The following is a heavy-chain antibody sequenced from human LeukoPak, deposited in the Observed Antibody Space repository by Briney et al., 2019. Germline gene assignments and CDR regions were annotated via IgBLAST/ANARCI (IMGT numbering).Heavy chain of an antibody. CDR1: GYTFTGYY. CDR2: VNPNSGDT. D-gene: IGHD3-10*01. J-gene: IGHJ5*02. V-gene: IGHV1-2*02. CDR3: ARHRRWFGELLYSAWFDP. Sequence: ASVKVSCKASGYTFTGYYLHWVRQAPGQGLEWMGCVNPNSGDTNYAQKFQGSVTMTRDTSISTVYMELSRLRSDDTAVYYCARHRRWFGELLYSAWFDPWGQGTLVTVSS.